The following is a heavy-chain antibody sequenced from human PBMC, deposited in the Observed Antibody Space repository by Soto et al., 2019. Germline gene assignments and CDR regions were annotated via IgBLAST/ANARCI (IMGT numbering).Heavy chain of an antibody. J-gene: IGHJ3*02. Sequence: PSETLSLTCAVSGRSISSGGYSWSWIRQPPGKGLEWIGYIYHSGSTYYNPSLKSRVTISVDTSKNQFSLKLSSVTAADTAVYYCAREGAPEIGELLADDAFDIWGQGTMVTVSS. CDR3: AREGAPEIGELLADDAFDI. V-gene: IGHV4-30-2*01. D-gene: IGHD3-10*01. CDR1: GRSISSGGYS. CDR2: IYHSGST.